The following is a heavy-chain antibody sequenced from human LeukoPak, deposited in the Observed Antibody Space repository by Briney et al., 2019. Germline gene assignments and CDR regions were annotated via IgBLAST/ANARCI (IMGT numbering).Heavy chain of an antibody. CDR3: VKMSQPYYYMDV. V-gene: IGHV3-23*01. Sequence: GGSLRLSCAASGFTFSSYWMHWVRQAPGKGLEWVSVISTSGGTTYYADSVKGRFTISRDNSKNTLYLQMNSLRAEDTAVYYCVKMSQPYYYMDVWGKGTTVTVSS. CDR1: GFTFSSYW. J-gene: IGHJ6*03. CDR2: ISTSGGTT.